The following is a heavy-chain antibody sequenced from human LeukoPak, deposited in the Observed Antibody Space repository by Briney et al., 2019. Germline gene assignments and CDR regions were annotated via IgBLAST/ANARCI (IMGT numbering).Heavy chain of an antibody. J-gene: IGHJ3*02. CDR1: GFTFSSYS. D-gene: IGHD2-15*01. CDR2: IYSGGST. Sequence: PGGSLRLSCAASGFTFSSYSMNWVRQAPGKGLEWVSVIYSGGSTYYADSVKGRFTISRDNSKNTLYLQMNSLRAEDTAVYYCARSTEYCSGGSCYSPARPSDAFDIWGQGTMVTVSS. CDR3: ARSTEYCSGGSCYSPARPSDAFDI. V-gene: IGHV3-53*01.